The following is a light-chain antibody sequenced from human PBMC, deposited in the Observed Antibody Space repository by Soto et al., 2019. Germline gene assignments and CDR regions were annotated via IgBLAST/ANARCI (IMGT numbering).Light chain of an antibody. CDR1: QSISSW. J-gene: IGKJ1*01. CDR2: NAS. CDR3: QQYNRYSWT. Sequence: DIQMTQSPSTLSAPVGDRVTITCRASQSISSWLAWYQQKPGIASKLMIYNASSLESGVLSRFRGSGSGTEFTLTISSLQSDDFATYYCQQYNRYSWTFAQGTKVEIK. V-gene: IGKV1-5*01.